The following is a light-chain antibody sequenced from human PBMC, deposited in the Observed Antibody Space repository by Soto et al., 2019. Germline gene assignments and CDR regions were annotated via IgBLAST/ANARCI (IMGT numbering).Light chain of an antibody. CDR2: DVS. V-gene: IGLV2-14*01. Sequence: QSVLTQPASVSGSPGQSITISCTGTSSDVGVYNYVSWYQQHPGKAPKLMIYDVSYRPSGVSNRFSGSKSGNTASLTISGLQAEDEADYYCSSYTTSITYVFGTGTKVTVL. J-gene: IGLJ1*01. CDR3: SSYTTSITYV. CDR1: SSDVGVYNY.